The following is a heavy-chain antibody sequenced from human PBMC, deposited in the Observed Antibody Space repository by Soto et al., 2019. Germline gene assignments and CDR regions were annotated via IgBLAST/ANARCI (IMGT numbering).Heavy chain of an antibody. J-gene: IGHJ3*02. V-gene: IGHV3-30*02. CDR1: GFNFEYSG. Sequence: GGSLRLSCAASGFNFEYSGMHWVRPAPGKGLEWVAFIQYDEITKYFGDSVKSRFTTSRDNSENAVYLQLNSLRADDTAVYYCAREASTRRIHAFDIWGQGTMVT. CDR3: AREASTRRIHAFDI. CDR2: IQYDEITK. D-gene: IGHD2-2*01.